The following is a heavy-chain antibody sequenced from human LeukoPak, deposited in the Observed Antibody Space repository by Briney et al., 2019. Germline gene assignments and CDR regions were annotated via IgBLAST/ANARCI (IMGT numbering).Heavy chain of an antibody. J-gene: IGHJ3*02. CDR1: GYSISSGYY. Sequence: SETLSLTCTVSGYSISSGYYWGWIRQPPGKGLEWIGSIYHSGSTYYNPSLKSRVTISVDTSKNQFSLKLSSVTAADTAVYYCARVRVGATAAFDIWGQGTMVTVSS. V-gene: IGHV4-38-2*02. CDR3: ARVRVGATAAFDI. CDR2: IYHSGST. D-gene: IGHD1-26*01.